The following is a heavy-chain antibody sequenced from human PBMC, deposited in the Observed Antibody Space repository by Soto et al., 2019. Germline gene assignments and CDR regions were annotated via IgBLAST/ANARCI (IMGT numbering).Heavy chain of an antibody. D-gene: IGHD6-13*01. V-gene: IGHV4-31*03. J-gene: IGHJ5*02. CDR1: GGSITSGGFY. Sequence: QVQLQESGPGLVKPSQTLSLTCSVSGGSITSGGFYWSWIRQHPGKGLEWIAYIFHSGSTDYNPSLKSRVIISADTSKNQFSLKLTSVTAADTAVYYCVRGGIAGTWFDPWGQVTLVTVSS. CDR3: VRGGIAGTWFDP. CDR2: IFHSGST.